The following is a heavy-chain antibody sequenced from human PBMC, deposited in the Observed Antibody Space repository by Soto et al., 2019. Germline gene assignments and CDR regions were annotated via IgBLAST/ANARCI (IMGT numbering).Heavy chain of an antibody. CDR1: GFTFSSYT. D-gene: IGHD3-16*01. CDR2: ISSGDGST. Sequence: VGSLRLSCTASGFTFSSYTMDWVRQAAGKGLEWVSSISSGDGSTFYADCVKGRFTISRDNSKSTLYLQMDSLRVEDTAVYYCAKMGELYYYCMHVWGQGATVTVSS. V-gene: IGHV3-23*01. J-gene: IGHJ6*02. CDR3: AKMGELYYYCMHV.